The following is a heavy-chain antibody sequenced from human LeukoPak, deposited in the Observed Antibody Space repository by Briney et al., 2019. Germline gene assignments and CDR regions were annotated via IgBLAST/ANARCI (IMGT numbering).Heavy chain of an antibody. CDR1: GYTFTGYY. Sequence: ASVKVSCKASGYTFTGYYMHWVRQAPGQGLEWMGWINPNSGGTNYAQKFQGRVTMTRDTSISTAYMELSRLRAEDTAVYYCAKGGYDYVEIGYFDYWGQGALVTASS. CDR2: INPNSGGT. J-gene: IGHJ4*03. CDR3: AKGGYDYVEIGYFDY. V-gene: IGHV1-2*02. D-gene: IGHD5-12*01.